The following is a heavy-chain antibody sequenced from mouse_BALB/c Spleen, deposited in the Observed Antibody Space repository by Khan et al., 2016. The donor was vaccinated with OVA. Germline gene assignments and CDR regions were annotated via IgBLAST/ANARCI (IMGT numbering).Heavy chain of an antibody. D-gene: IGHD6-1*01. V-gene: IGHV5-17*02. CDR1: GFTFSSFG. CDR3: ARSLLAY. CDR2: ISSGSSSI. J-gene: IGHJ3*01. Sequence: EVELVESGGGLVQPGGSRKLSCAASGFTFSSFGMHWVRQAPEKGLEWVAYISSGSSSIYYADTVQGRFTISRDNPKNTLFLQMASLRSDDASLYYCARSLLAYWGQGALVTVSA.